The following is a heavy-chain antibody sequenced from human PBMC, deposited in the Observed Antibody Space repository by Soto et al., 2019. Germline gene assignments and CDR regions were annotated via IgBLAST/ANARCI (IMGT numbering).Heavy chain of an antibody. Sequence: TLSLTCAVSSDSISSSYWTWIRQPPGKGLEWIGYIYYRGTTNYNPSLKSRVTISVDTSKNHFSLSLRSVTAADTAVYYCARALLSGSGNYPLDYWGQGTLVTVSS. CDR3: ARALLSGSGNYPLDY. D-gene: IGHD3-10*01. CDR1: SDSISSSY. J-gene: IGHJ4*02. CDR2: IYYRGTT. V-gene: IGHV4-59*01.